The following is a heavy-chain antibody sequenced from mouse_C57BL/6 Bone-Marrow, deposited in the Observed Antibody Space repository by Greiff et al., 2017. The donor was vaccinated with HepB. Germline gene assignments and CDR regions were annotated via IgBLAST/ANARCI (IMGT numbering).Heavy chain of an antibody. J-gene: IGHJ3*01. V-gene: IGHV5-17*01. Sequence: EVKLVESGGGLVKPGGSLKLSCAASGFTFSDYGIHWVRQAPEKGLEWVAYISSGSSTIYYADTVKGRFTISRDNAKNTLFLQMTSLRSEDTAMYYCARGYYYGSSPFAYWGQGTLVTVSA. D-gene: IGHD1-1*01. CDR2: ISSGSSTI. CDR3: ARGYYYGSSPFAY. CDR1: GFTFSDYG.